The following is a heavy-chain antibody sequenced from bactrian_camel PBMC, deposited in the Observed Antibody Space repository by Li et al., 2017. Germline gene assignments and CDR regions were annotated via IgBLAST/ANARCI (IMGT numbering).Heavy chain of an antibody. CDR1: GYTADKYC. J-gene: IGHJ4*01. Sequence: HVQLVESGGGSVQAGGSMTLSCAASGYTADKYCMGWFRQIPGKEREGVAAVNYDGSATYADSVKGRFTVSKDSAKNILTLRMSSLKPEDTAVYYCAAEPVGCWPPLLRSAYAHWGQGTQVTVS. CDR3: AAEPVGCWPPLLRSAYAH. D-gene: IGHD1*01. V-gene: IGHV3S55*01. CDR2: VNYDGSA.